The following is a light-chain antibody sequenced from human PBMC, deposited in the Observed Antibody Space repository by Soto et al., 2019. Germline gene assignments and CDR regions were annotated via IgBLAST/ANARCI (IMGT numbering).Light chain of an antibody. Sequence: EIVLTQSPATLSLSPGERATLSCRASQSVASALAWYQHKAGQHPRLLIYDASKRTTGIPARFSGSGSGTDFTLTISSLEPEDFAVYYCQHRRNWPFTFGPGTKVDIK. J-gene: IGKJ3*01. CDR2: DAS. CDR1: QSVASA. V-gene: IGKV3-11*01. CDR3: QHRRNWPFT.